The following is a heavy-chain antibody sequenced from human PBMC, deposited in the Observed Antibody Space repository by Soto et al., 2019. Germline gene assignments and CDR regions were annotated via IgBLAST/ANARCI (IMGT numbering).Heavy chain of an antibody. CDR3: ARGRGYSCGPYYFDY. Sequence: SETLSLTCTVSGGSISSEGYYWSWFRQLPGKGLEWIGDIYYSGTTYHNPSLRSRLTISGDASKNQFSLKLSSVTAAETALYYCARGRGYSCGPYYFDYWGQGTLVTVSS. D-gene: IGHD5-18*01. J-gene: IGHJ4*02. V-gene: IGHV4-31*03. CDR1: GGSISSEGYY. CDR2: IYYSGTT.